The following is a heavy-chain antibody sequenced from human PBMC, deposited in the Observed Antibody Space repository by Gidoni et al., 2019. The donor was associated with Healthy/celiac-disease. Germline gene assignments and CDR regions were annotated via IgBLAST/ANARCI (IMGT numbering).Heavy chain of an antibody. Sequence: QVQLVQSGAEVKRPGASGKGACKDAGYTFTSYGISWVRQAPGQGLEWMGWISAYNGNTNYAQKLQGRVTMTTDTSTSTAYMELRSLRSDDTAVYYCARGYSSSWYPGYWGQGTLVTVSS. V-gene: IGHV1-18*01. J-gene: IGHJ4*02. CDR3: ARGYSSSWYPGY. CDR1: GYTFTSYG. D-gene: IGHD6-13*01. CDR2: ISAYNGNT.